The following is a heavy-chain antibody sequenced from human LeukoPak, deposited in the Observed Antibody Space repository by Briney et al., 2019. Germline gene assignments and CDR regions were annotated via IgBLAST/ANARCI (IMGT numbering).Heavy chain of an antibody. CDR1: GYTFTSYW. Sequence: PGESLKISCKGSGYTFTSYWITWVRQMPGKGLVWMGIIYPGDSDTTYSPSFQGQVTISADKSISTAFLQWSSLKASDTAMYYCARIPAAGSLKGAFDIWGQGTMVTVSS. CDR2: IYPGDSDT. D-gene: IGHD6-13*01. CDR3: ARIPAAGSLKGAFDI. V-gene: IGHV5-51*01. J-gene: IGHJ3*02.